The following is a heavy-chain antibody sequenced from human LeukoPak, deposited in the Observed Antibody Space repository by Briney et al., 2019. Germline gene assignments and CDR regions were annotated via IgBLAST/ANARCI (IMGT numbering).Heavy chain of an antibody. CDR1: GFTYSNFW. CDR3: AREGGTYDSSGYYQAYDAFDI. V-gene: IGHV3-7*05. J-gene: IGHJ3*02. CDR2: IKQDGSEK. Sequence: GGSLRLSCAASGFTYSNFWMSWVRQAPGKGLEWVANIKQDGSEKYYLDSVKGRFTISRDNAKDSLYLQVNSLRAEDTAVYYCAREGGTYDSSGYYQAYDAFDIWGQGTMVTVSS. D-gene: IGHD3-22*01.